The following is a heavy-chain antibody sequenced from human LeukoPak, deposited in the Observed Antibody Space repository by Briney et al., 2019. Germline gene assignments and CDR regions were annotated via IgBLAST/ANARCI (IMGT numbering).Heavy chain of an antibody. D-gene: IGHD5-12*01. J-gene: IGHJ4*02. CDR1: GYTFTGHY. CDR3: ARAYSGYDLGGAKGY. CDR2: INPNSGGT. Sequence: ASVKVSCKASGYTFTGHYMHWVRQAPGQGLEWMGWINPNSGGTNYAQKFQGRVTMTRDTSISTAYMELSRLRSDDTAVYYCARAYSGYDLGGAKGYWGQGTLVTVSS. V-gene: IGHV1-2*02.